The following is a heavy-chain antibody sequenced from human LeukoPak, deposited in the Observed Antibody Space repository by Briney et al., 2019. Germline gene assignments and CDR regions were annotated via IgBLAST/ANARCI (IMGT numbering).Heavy chain of an antibody. D-gene: IGHD6-19*01. J-gene: IGHJ6*02. V-gene: IGHV4-4*02. CDR2: IYHSGST. Sequence: SGTLSLTCAVSGGSISSSNWWSWVRQPPGKGLEWIGEIYHSGSTNYNPSLKSRVTISVDTSKNQFSLKLSSVTAADTAVYYCARGLAGYYYYYGMDVWGQGTTVTVSS. CDR3: ARGLAGYYYYYGMDV. CDR1: GGSISSSNW.